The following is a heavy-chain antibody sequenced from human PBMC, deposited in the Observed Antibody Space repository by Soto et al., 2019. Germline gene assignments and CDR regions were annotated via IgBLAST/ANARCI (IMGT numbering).Heavy chain of an antibody. CDR3: AKTPTPGWYGAHFDY. CDR1: GFTFSSYA. Sequence: GGSLRLSCAASGFTFSSYAMSWVRQAPGKGLEWVAVISYSGGNKYYADSVKGRFTISRDNSKNTLYLQMNSLRAEDTAVYYCAKTPTPGWYGAHFDYWGQGTLVTVSS. V-gene: IGHV3-23*01. CDR2: ISYSGGNK. D-gene: IGHD6-19*01. J-gene: IGHJ4*02.